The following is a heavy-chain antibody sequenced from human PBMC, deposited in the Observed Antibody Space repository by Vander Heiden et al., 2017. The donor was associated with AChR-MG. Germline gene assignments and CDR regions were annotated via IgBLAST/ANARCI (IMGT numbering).Heavy chain of an antibody. J-gene: IGHJ5*02. CDR1: GGSISSGDYY. Sequence: QVQLQESGPGLVKPSQTLSLTCTVPGGSISSGDYYWSWIRQPPGKGLEWIGYIYYSGSTYYNPSLKSRVTISVDTSKNQFSLKLSSVTAADTAVYYCARSGSGLPRGKNWFDPWGQGTLVTVSS. D-gene: IGHD2-15*01. V-gene: IGHV4-30-4*01. CDR3: ARSGSGLPRGKNWFDP. CDR2: IYYSGST.